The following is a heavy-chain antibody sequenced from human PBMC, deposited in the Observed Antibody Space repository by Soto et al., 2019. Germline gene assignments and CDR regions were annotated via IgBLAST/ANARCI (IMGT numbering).Heavy chain of an antibody. V-gene: IGHV4-39*01. D-gene: IGHD3-22*01. CDR1: GGSISSSSYY. CDR3: ARGVYYDSIGYFDY. J-gene: IGHJ4*02. Sequence: SETLSLTCTVSGGSISSSSYYWGWIRQPPGKGLEWIGSIYYSGSTYYNPSLKSRVTISVDTSKNQFSLKLSSVTAADTAVYYCARGVYYDSIGYFDYWGQGTLVTVSS. CDR2: IYYSGST.